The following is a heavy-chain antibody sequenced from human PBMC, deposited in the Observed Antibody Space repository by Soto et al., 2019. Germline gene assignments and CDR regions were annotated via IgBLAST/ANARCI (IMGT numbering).Heavy chain of an antibody. CDR1: GFTFSSYA. CDR2: ISGSGGST. V-gene: IGHV3-23*01. D-gene: IGHD2-2*02. Sequence: RSCAASGFTFSSYAMSWVRQAPGKGLEWVSAISGSGGSTYYAYSVKGRFTISRDNSKNTLYLQMNSLRAEDTAVYYCAKDLSTAPTPGMDVWGQGTTFTV. CDR3: AKDLSTAPTPGMDV. J-gene: IGHJ6*02.